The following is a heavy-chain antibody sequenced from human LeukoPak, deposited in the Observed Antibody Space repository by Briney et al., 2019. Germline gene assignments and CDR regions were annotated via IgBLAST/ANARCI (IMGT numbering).Heavy chain of an antibody. D-gene: IGHD6-13*01. CDR2: IYGGGNT. CDR3: ARNGILGIAAAVDV. Sequence: SGGSLRLSCAASGFTVSNNYMSWVRQAPGKGLEWVSAIYGGGNTYYADSVKGRFTISRDAKNSVYLQMNSLRAEDTAVYYCARNGILGIAAAVDVWGKGTTVTVSS. CDR1: GFTVSNNY. J-gene: IGHJ6*04. V-gene: IGHV3-66*01.